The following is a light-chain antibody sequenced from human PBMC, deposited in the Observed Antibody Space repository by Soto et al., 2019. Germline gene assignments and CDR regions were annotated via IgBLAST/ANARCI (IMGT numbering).Light chain of an antibody. V-gene: IGKV3-15*01. CDR1: QSVISN. J-gene: IGKJ1*01. CDR3: QQYYNWPPART. CDR2: GAS. Sequence: EILMTQSPATLSVSAGERATLSCRASQSVISNLAWYQQKPGQPPRLLIYGASTRATGVPARFSGRGSGTAFTLTISSLQSEDFAVYYCQQYYNWPPARTFGQGTKVDIK.